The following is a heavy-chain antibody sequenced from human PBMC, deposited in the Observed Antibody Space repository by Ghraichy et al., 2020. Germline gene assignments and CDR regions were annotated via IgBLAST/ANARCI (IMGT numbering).Heavy chain of an antibody. CDR2: INPNSGGT. Sequence: ASVKVSCKASGYTFTGYYMHWVRQAPGQGLEWMGWINPNSGGTNYAQKFQGRVTMTRDTSISTAYMELSRLRSDDTAVYYCAREGAVDELLYSDWFDPWGQGTLVTVSS. D-gene: IGHD2-2*02. CDR3: AREGAVDELLYSDWFDP. J-gene: IGHJ5*02. V-gene: IGHV1-2*02. CDR1: GYTFTGYY.